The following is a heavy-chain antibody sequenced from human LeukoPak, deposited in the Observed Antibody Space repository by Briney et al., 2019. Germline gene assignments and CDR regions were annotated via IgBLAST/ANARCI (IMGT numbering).Heavy chain of an antibody. V-gene: IGHV3-53*01. CDR3: ARHFYLDV. CDR2: IYSGGTT. CDR1: GFTVSSNF. Sequence: GGSLRLSCAASGFTVSSNFMSWVRQAPGKGLEWVSVIYSGGTTYYADSVKGRFTISRDTSKNTLYLQMNSLRAEDTAVYYCARHFYLDVWGQGTLVTVSS. D-gene: IGHD3-3*02. J-gene: IGHJ4*02.